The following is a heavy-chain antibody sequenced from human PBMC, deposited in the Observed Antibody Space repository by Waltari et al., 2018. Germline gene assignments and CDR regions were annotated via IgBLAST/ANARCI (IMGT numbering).Heavy chain of an antibody. CDR1: GFTFSSYA. CDR2: ISYDGSKK. D-gene: IGHD3-22*01. Sequence: QVQLVESGGGVVQPGRSLRLSCAASGFTFSSYAMHWVRQAPGKGLEWVAVISYDGSKKYFADSVKGLFTISRDNSKNTLYLQMSSLRAEDTAVYYCASSSGYYYGWGQGTLVTVSS. J-gene: IGHJ4*02. CDR3: ASSSGYYYG. V-gene: IGHV3-30-3*01.